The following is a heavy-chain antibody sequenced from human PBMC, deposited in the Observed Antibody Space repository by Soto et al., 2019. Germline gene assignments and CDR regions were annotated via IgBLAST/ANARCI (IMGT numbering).Heavy chain of an antibody. D-gene: IGHD5-12*01. V-gene: IGHV3-48*02. CDR1: GFPFSSYA. Sequence: EVPLVESGGGLVQPGGSLRLSCAASGFPFSSYAMNWVRQAPGKGLEWVSYINSGSSTIYYADSAKGRFTISRDNAKNALYLQMNSLRDAERAVYFCVRDMAYTGYDLQDWGQGARVGVSS. CDR2: INSGSSTI. CDR3: VRDMAYTGYDLQD. J-gene: IGHJ4*02.